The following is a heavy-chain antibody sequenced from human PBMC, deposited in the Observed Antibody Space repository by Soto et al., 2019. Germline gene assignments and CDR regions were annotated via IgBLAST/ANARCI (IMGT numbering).Heavy chain of an antibody. CDR2: IYYSGST. D-gene: IGHD3-22*01. J-gene: IGHJ4*02. Sequence: PSETLSLTCTVSGDSLSSGGHYWSWIRQYPGKGLEWIGFIYYSGSTYYNPSLKNRTTKSIDTSKKQFSLRVSSVTAADTAVYNCARTTMIALVYYFDYWGQGTLVTVSS. CDR3: ARTTMIALVYYFDY. CDR1: GDSLSSGGHY. V-gene: IGHV4-31*03.